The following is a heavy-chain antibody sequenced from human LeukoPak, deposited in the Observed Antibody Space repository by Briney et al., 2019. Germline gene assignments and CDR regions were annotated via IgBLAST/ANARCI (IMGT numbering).Heavy chain of an antibody. D-gene: IGHD3-3*01. J-gene: IGHJ5*02. CDR3: ASSYDFWSGYLSLGWFDP. CDR1: GFTFSSYS. V-gene: IGHV3-74*01. Sequence: GGSLRLSCAASGFTFSSYSMNWVRQAPGKGLVWVSRINSDGSSTSYADSVKGRFTISRDNAKNTLYLQMNSLRAEDTAVYYCASSYDFWSGYLSLGWFDPWGQGTLVTVSS. CDR2: INSDGSST.